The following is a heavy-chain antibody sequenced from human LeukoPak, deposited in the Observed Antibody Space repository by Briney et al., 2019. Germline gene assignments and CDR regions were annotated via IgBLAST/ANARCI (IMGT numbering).Heavy chain of an antibody. Sequence: PGGSLRLSCAASGFTFSSYATSWVRQAPGKGLEWVSAISGSGGSTYYADSVKGRFTISRDNSKNTLYLQMNSLRAEDTAVYYCAKGGSGYYPPYYYYGMDVWGQGTTVTVSS. D-gene: IGHD3-22*01. V-gene: IGHV3-23*01. CDR3: AKGGSGYYPPYYYYGMDV. J-gene: IGHJ6*02. CDR2: ISGSGGST. CDR1: GFTFSSYA.